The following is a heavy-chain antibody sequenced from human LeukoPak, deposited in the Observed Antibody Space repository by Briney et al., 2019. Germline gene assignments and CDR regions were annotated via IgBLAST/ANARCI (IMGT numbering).Heavy chain of an antibody. CDR1: GGTFSSYA. J-gene: IGHJ4*02. Sequence: SVKVSCKASGGTFSSYAISWVRQAPGQGLGWMGRIIPILGIANYAQKFQGRVTITADKSTSTAYMELSSLRSEDTAVYYCARDGRGYSYGYEYCFDYWGQGTLVTVSS. D-gene: IGHD5-18*01. V-gene: IGHV1-69*04. CDR2: IIPILGIA. CDR3: ARDGRGYSYGYEYCFDY.